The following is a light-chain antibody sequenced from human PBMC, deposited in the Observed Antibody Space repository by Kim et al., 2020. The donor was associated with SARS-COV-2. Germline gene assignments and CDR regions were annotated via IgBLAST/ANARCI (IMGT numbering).Light chain of an antibody. CDR3: NSRDTSGNYMV. V-gene: IGLV3-19*01. J-gene: IGLJ2*01. CDR2: AEN. CDR1: SLRSFY. Sequence: SSELTQDPAVSVALGQTVRITCQGDSLRSFYTSWYQQKPGQAPVLVIFAENSRPSGIPDRFSGSNSGNTASLTITGAQAEDEADYFCNSRDTSGNYMVFG.